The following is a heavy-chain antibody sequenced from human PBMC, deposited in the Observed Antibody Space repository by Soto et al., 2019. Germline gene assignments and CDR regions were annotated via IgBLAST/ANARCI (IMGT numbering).Heavy chain of an antibody. CDR3: ATQEVGGSYVYTFDP. V-gene: IGHV4-39*01. CDR1: DGSIISSSYY. CDR2: IYYSGST. J-gene: IGHJ5*02. D-gene: IGHD1-26*01. Sequence: PSETMSLTSTVVDGSIISSSYYCGCIRQPPGKGLEWIGSIYYSGSTYYNPSLKSRVTISVDTSKNQFSLKLSSVTAADTAVYYCATQEVGGSYVYTFDPWGQGTLVTVSS.